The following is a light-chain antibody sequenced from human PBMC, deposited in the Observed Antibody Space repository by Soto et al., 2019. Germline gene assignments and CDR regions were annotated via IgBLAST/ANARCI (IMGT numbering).Light chain of an antibody. CDR1: SSDVGGYDY. V-gene: IGLV2-14*01. J-gene: IGLJ2*01. CDR2: EVT. Sequence: QSALTQPASVSGSPGQSITISCTGTSSDVGGYDYVSWYQQHPGKAPKLIIYEVTTRPSGVSNRFSGSKSGNTASLTISGLQAEDEADYYCNSYTRSTSVVFGGGTKLTGL. CDR3: NSYTRSTSVV.